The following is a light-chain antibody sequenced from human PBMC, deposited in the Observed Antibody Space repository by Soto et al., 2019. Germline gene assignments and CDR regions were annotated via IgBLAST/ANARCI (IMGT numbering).Light chain of an antibody. CDR1: SNDVGDYNY. CDR3: SSYTSSNSVV. Sequence: QSALTQPASVSGSPGQSSTISCTGTSNDVGDYNYVPWYQLHPGKAPKLMIYDVSSRPSGVSDRFSGSKFGNTASLTVSGLQAEDEADYYCSSYTSSNSVVFGGGTKLTVL. V-gene: IGLV2-14*01. CDR2: DVS. J-gene: IGLJ3*02.